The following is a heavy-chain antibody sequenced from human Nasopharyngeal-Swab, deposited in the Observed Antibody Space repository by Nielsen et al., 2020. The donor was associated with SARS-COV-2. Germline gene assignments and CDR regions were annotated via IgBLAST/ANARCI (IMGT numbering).Heavy chain of an antibody. Sequence: GGSLRLSCKGSGSSFTSYWISWVRQMPGKGLEWMGRIDPSDSYTNYSPSFQGHVTISADKYISTAYLQWSSLKASDTAMYYCARGGGNMGASDYWGQGTLVTVSS. CDR2: IDPSDSYT. J-gene: IGHJ4*02. CDR3: ARGGGNMGASDY. CDR1: GSSFTSYW. D-gene: IGHD2-15*01. V-gene: IGHV5-10-1*01.